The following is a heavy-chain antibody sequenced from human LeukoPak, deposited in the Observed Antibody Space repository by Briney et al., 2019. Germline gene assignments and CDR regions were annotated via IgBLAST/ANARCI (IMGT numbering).Heavy chain of an antibody. CDR1: GSTFHDYA. V-gene: IGHV3-9*01. CDR3: AGGVPSLDY. D-gene: IGHD1-1*01. Sequence: GRSLRLSCAASGSTFHDYAMHWVRQAPGKGLEWVSGITWNSGSIGYADSVKGRFTISRDNAKNSLYLQMNSLRPEDTALYYCAGGVPSLDYWGQGTLVTVSS. J-gene: IGHJ4*02. CDR2: ITWNSGSI.